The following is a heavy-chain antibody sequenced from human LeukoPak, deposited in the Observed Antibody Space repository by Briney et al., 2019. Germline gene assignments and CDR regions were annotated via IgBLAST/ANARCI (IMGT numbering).Heavy chain of an antibody. CDR1: GFTFSSYA. J-gene: IGHJ1*01. D-gene: IGHD2-15*01. CDR2: ISGSGGST. V-gene: IGHV3-23*01. CDR3: AKGSQDSYSHH. Sequence: GGSLRLSCAASGFTFSSYAMSWVRQAPGKGVEWVSAISGSGGSTYYTDSVKGRFNISRDNSKNTLYLQMNSLRAEDTAVYYCAKGSQDSYSHHWRQGTVVTASS.